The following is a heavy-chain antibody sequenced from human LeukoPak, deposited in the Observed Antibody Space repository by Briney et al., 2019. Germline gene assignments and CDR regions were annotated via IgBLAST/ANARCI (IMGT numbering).Heavy chain of an antibody. Sequence: SETLSLFCTVYGGSSTDYYWTWIRQPPGKGLEWIGEISHVGITNYSPSVQSRIKISIDPSNNQVSLKLTSLTAADTALYYCARFECGYSADYWGQGTLVAVSS. CDR3: ARFECGYSADY. CDR1: GGSSTDYY. D-gene: IGHD5-12*01. CDR2: ISHVGIT. V-gene: IGHV4-34*01. J-gene: IGHJ4*02.